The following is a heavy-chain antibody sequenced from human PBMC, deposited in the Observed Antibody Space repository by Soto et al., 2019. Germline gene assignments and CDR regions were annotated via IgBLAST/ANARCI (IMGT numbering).Heavy chain of an antibody. D-gene: IGHD6-19*01. J-gene: IGHJ4*02. CDR2: ISYDGSNK. V-gene: IGHV3-30-3*01. CDR3: ARDHFTAVAGIAYYFDY. CDR1: GFTFSSYA. Sequence: GGSLRLSCAASGFTFSSYAMHWVRQAPGKGLEWVAVISYDGSNKYYADSVKGRFTISRDNSKNTLYLQMNSLRAEDTAVYYCARDHFTAVAGIAYYFDYWGQGTLVTVSS.